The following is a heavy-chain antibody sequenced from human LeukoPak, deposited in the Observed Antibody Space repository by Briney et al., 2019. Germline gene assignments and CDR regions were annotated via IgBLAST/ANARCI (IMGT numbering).Heavy chain of an antibody. V-gene: IGHV3-30-3*01. CDR3: ARGGIAAADIFDY. J-gene: IGHJ4*02. Sequence: GGSLRLSCAASGFTFSSYAMHWVRQAPGKGLEWVSVISFDGSDKYYADSVKGRFTISRDKSKNTLYLQMNSLRAEDTAVYYCARGGIAAADIFDYWGQGTLVTVSS. CDR1: GFTFSSYA. CDR2: ISFDGSDK. D-gene: IGHD6-13*01.